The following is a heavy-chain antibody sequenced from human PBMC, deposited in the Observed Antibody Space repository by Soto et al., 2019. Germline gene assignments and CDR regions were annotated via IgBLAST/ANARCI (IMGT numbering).Heavy chain of an antibody. CDR3: ARMTHSGWYQYYFDY. J-gene: IGHJ4*02. CDR1: GGSISSYY. CDR2: IYYSGST. Sequence: SLTCTVSGGSISSYYWSWIRQPPGKGLEWIGYIYYSGSTNYNPSLKSRVTISVDTSKNQFSLKLSSVTAADTAVYYCARMTHSGWYQYYFDYWGQGTLVTVSS. D-gene: IGHD6-19*01. V-gene: IGHV4-59*01.